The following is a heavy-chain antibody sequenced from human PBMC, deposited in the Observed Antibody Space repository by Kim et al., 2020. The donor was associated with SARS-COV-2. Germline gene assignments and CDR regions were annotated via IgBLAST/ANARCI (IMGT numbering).Heavy chain of an antibody. V-gene: IGHV3-30*18. D-gene: IGHD3-10*01. CDR3: AKQEGSGSYWGGDFDY. J-gene: IGHJ4*02. Sequence: GSLRLSCAASGFTFSSYGMHWVRQAPGKGLEWMAVISYDGSNKYYADSVKGRFTISRDNSKNTVNLQMNSLRAEDTAVYYCAKQEGSGSYWGGDFDYWGQGTLVTVSS. CDR1: GFTFSSYG. CDR2: ISYDGSNK.